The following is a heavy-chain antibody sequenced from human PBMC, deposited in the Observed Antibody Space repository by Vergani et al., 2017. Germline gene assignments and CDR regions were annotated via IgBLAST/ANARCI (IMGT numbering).Heavy chain of an antibody. J-gene: IGHJ6*03. Sequence: QVQLVQSGAEVKKPGASVKVSCKASGYTFTSYDINWVRQATGQGLEWMGWMNPNSGNTGYAQKFQGRVTMTRNTSISTAYMELSSLRSEDTAVYYCAREDIVVVPAAMRKYYYYYMDVWGKGP. D-gene: IGHD2-2*01. CDR1: GYTFTSYD. CDR2: MNPNSGNT. CDR3: AREDIVVVPAAMRKYYYYYMDV. V-gene: IGHV1-8*01.